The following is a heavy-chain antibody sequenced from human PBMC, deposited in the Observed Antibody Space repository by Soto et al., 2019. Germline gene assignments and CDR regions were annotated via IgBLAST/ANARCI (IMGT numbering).Heavy chain of an antibody. V-gene: IGHV1-18*01. Sequence: VKVSCKASGYIFTNYDINWVRRAPGQGLEWMGWISANSGITYNAERLQGRVTMTTDTSTSTAYLELRNLGSDDTAIYYCARGPTRSYNYFDPWGQGTLVTVSS. CDR2: ISANSGIT. CDR1: GYIFTNYD. CDR3: ARGPTRSYNYFDP. J-gene: IGHJ5*02.